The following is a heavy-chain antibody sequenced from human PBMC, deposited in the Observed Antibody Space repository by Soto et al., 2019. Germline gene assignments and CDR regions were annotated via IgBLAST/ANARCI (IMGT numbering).Heavy chain of an antibody. CDR3: AKSPGGYYSFDI. V-gene: IGHV3-23*01. J-gene: IGHJ3*02. CDR1: GFTFSSYS. D-gene: IGHD3-3*01. CDR2: ISGSGSNT. Sequence: GGSLRLSCAASGFTFSSYSMNWVRQAPGKGLGWVSTISGSGSNTYYADSVKGRFTISRDNSKNTLYLQMNSQGAEDTAVYYCAKSPGGYYSFDIWGQGTMVTVSS.